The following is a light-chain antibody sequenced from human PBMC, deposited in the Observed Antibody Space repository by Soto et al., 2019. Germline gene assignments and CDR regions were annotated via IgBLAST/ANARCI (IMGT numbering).Light chain of an antibody. V-gene: IGKV1-5*03. CDR3: QHYNSYSEA. J-gene: IGKJ1*01. CDR2: KAS. CDR1: QTINSW. Sequence: DIQVTQSPSTLSGSVGDRVTITCRASQTINSWLAWYQQKPGKAPKLLIYKASTLKSGVPSRFSGSGSGTEFTLTISSLQPDDFATYYCQHYNSYSEAFGQGTKVELK.